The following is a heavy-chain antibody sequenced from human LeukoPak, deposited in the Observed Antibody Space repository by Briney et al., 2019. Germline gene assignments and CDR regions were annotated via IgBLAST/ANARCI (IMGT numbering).Heavy chain of an antibody. Sequence: GGSLRLPCAASGFTFSSYSMTWVRQAPGKGLEWVSSIISSGAYIYYADSVKDRFTISRDNAKNSLYLQMSSLRAEDTAVYYCARVTFGATTNNYYFYHMDVWGKGTSVTVSS. D-gene: IGHD5-24*01. CDR2: IISSGAYI. J-gene: IGHJ6*03. CDR3: ARVTFGATTNNYYFYHMDV. V-gene: IGHV3-21*01. CDR1: GFTFSSYS.